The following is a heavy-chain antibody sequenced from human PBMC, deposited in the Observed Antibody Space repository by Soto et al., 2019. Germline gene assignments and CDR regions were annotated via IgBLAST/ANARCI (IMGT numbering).Heavy chain of an antibody. D-gene: IGHD5-12*01. Sequence: GASVKVSCKASGGTFSSYAISWVRQAPGQGLEWMGGIIPIFGTANYAQKFQGRVTITADESTSTAYMELSSLRSEDTAVYYCASPSPGMATIAFDYWGQGTLVTVAS. CDR1: GGTFSSYA. CDR2: IIPIFGTA. CDR3: ASPSPGMATIAFDY. V-gene: IGHV1-69*13. J-gene: IGHJ4*02.